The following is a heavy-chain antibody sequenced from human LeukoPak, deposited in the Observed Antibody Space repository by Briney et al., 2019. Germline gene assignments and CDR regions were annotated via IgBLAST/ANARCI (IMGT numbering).Heavy chain of an antibody. CDR2: IIPIFGTA. CDR3: ARRAYYDGENYFEY. CDR1: GGTFSSYA. V-gene: IGHV1-69*05. J-gene: IGHJ4*02. Sequence: SVKVSCKASGGTFSSYAISWVRQAPGQGLEWMGGIIPIFGTANYAQKFQGRVTMTRNTSISTAYMELSSVTAADTAVYYCARRAYYDGENYFEYWGQGTLVTVSS. D-gene: IGHD3-22*01.